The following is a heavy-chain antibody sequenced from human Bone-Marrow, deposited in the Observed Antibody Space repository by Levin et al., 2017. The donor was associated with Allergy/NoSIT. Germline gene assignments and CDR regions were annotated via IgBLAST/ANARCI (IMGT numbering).Heavy chain of an antibody. V-gene: IGHV4-59*01. J-gene: IGHJ6*02. CDR1: GTSISRFY. D-gene: IGHD1-20*01. CDR3: AGNGGNWNDFDFYYGMDV. Sequence: SETLSLTCTVSGTSISRFYWSWIRQSPGKGLEWIGYIYYSGETDYNPSFRSRVTINVDRSQNQFSLKLNSVTAADTAIYYCAGNGGNWNDFDFYYGMDVWGQGTTVIVS. CDR2: IYYSGET.